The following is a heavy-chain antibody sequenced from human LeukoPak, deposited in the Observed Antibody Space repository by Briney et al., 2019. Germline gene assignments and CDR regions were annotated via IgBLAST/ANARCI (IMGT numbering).Heavy chain of an antibody. CDR2: IRSSSDTI. CDR3: ARDRDWAFDY. CDR1: GFSFSSEP. D-gene: IGHD2-21*02. V-gene: IGHV3-48*02. Sequence: PGGSLRLSCAASGFSFSSEPMNWVRQAPGKGLEWVSHIRSSSDTITYADSVKGRFTISRDNAKNSLYLQMNGLRDEDTAVYYCARDRDWAFDYWGQGTLVTVSS. J-gene: IGHJ4*02.